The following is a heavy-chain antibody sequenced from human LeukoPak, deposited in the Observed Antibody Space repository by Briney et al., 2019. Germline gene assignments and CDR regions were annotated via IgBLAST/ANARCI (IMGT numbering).Heavy chain of an antibody. CDR3: ARDIAAAGTPLDY. V-gene: IGHV4-59*12. Sequence: NPSETLSLTCSVSDGSTTGYYWSWIRQPPGKGLEWIAYVYYTGRTLYNPSLESRVTISVDTSKTQFSLTVTSVTAADTAVHYCARDIAAAGTPLDYWGQGTLVTVSS. CDR2: VYYTGRT. D-gene: IGHD6-13*01. J-gene: IGHJ4*02. CDR1: DGSTTGYY.